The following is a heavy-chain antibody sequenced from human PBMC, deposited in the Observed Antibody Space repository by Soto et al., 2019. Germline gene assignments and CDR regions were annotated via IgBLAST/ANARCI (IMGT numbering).Heavy chain of an antibody. CDR1: GFTFSSYT. CDR3: VRVGITFMRARIRGDHYGLDV. J-gene: IGHJ6*02. V-gene: IGHV3-21*01. Sequence: EVRLVESGGGLVKTGGSLRISCAASGFTFSSYTMNWVRQAPGKGLEWVANINGVGTYVYYIASVQGRSTNSRGNAKNMVDRQLSSRRVEDTAVYYCVRVGITFMRARIRGDHYGLDVWGQGTTVTVSS. CDR2: INGVGTYV. D-gene: IGHD3-10*01.